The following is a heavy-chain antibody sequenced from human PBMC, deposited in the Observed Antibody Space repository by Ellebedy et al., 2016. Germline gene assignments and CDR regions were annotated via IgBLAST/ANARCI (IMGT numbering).Heavy chain of an antibody. Sequence: SETLSLXXTVSGGSISIDSYYWAWIRQSPGKGLEWIGSIHYSGTTYYNPSLQSRLTISVDKTKNQFSLRLTFVTAADTTVYYCARGEGAYYGSEATFDIWGQGTMVTVSS. CDR1: GGSISIDSYY. CDR2: IHYSGTT. CDR3: ARGEGAYYGSEATFDI. D-gene: IGHD3-10*01. V-gene: IGHV4-39*07. J-gene: IGHJ3*02.